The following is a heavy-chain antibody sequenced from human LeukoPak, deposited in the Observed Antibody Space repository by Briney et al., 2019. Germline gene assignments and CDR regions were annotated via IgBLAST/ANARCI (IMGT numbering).Heavy chain of an antibody. CDR1: GGTFSSYA. V-gene: IGHV1-69*13. CDR2: IIPIFGTA. Sequence: GASVKVSCKASGGTFSSYAISWVRQAPGQGLEWMGGIIPIFGTANYAQKFQGRVTITADESTSTAYMELSSLRSEDTAVYYCARSSGSSYCYYYYGMDVWGQGTTVTVSS. J-gene: IGHJ6*02. D-gene: IGHD3-10*01. CDR3: ARSSGSSYCYYYYGMDV.